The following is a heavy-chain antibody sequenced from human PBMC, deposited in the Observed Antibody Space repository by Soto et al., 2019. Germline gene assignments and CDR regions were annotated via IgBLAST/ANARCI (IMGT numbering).Heavy chain of an antibody. CDR2: ISWNSDSI. CDR3: AKDKGLSLYYFDY. J-gene: IGHJ4*02. CDR1: VFTFDDYA. V-gene: IGHV3-9*01. D-gene: IGHD3-16*02. Sequence: SLRLSCAASVFTFDDYAMHWVRQVPGKGLEWVSSISWNSDSIGYANSVKGRFTISRDNAKNSLYLQMSSLKPEDTALYYCAKDKGLSLYYFDYWGQGTLVTVSS.